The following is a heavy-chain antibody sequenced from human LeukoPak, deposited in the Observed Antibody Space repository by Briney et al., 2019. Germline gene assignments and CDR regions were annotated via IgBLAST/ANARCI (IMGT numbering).Heavy chain of an antibody. CDR2: IYYIGST. Sequence: SETLSLTCTASGGSISSYHWSWIRQPPGKGLEWIGYIYYIGSTNYNPSLKSRVTISVDTSKNQFSLKRSSVSVADTAVYYCARRMGDYGGQGTLVIVSS. V-gene: IGHV4-59*08. D-gene: IGHD5-24*01. CDR3: ARRMGDY. CDR1: GGSISSYH. J-gene: IGHJ4*02.